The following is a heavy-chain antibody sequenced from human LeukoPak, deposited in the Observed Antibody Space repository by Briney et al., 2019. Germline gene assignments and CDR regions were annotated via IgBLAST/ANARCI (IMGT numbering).Heavy chain of an antibody. J-gene: IGHJ3*02. Sequence: GGSLRLSCAASGFIFTTYGMHWVRQAPGKGLEWVAFIRYDGSNKYYADSVKGRFTISRDNSKNTLYLQMNSLRAEDTAVYYCARNLYGSDAFDIWGQGTMVTVSS. CDR2: IRYDGSNK. D-gene: IGHD5-24*01. CDR3: ARNLYGSDAFDI. CDR1: GFIFTTYG. V-gene: IGHV3-30*02.